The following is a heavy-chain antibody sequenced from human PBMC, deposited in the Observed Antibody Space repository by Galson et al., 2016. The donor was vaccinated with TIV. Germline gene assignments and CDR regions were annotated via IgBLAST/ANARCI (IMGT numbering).Heavy chain of an antibody. CDR1: GGTFSSFA. Sequence: SVMVSCKASGGTFSSFAVSWVRQAPGQGLEWMGRIIGMFGTTKYAQKFQGRVTITADEFTSTAFMELSSLRSEDTAIYYCAKVGKSGDYSWDAFDVWGQGTVVTVFS. CDR2: IIGMFGTT. D-gene: IGHD1-26*01. CDR3: AKVGKSGDYSWDAFDV. J-gene: IGHJ3*01. V-gene: IGHV1-69*13.